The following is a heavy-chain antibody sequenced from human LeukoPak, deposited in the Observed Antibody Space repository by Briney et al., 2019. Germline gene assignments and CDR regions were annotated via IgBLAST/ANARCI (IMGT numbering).Heavy chain of an antibody. Sequence: PGGSLRLSCAASGFTVPNYYMSWVRQAPGKGLEWVSVIYSGGSTYYADSVKGRFTISRDNSKNTLYLQMNSLRAEDTAVYYCARSIVGATSWFDPWGQGTLVTVSS. V-gene: IGHV3-53*01. J-gene: IGHJ5*02. CDR3: ARSIVGATSWFDP. D-gene: IGHD1-26*01. CDR2: IYSGGST. CDR1: GFTVPNYY.